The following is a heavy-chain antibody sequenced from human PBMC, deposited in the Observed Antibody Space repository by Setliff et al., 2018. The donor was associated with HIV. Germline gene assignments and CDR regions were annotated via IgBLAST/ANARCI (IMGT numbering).Heavy chain of an antibody. Sequence: PSETLSLTCSVSGAPVSSGRYYWGWIRQSPGKGLEWIASIRSSGDTYYNPSLQSRVIISVDTSNNQISLKLTSVTAADTAVYYCTIPASSLAPNWGRGTQVTVSS. V-gene: IGHV4-39*01. CDR3: TIPASSLAPN. CDR2: IRSSGDT. J-gene: IGHJ4*02. CDR1: GAPVSSGRYY.